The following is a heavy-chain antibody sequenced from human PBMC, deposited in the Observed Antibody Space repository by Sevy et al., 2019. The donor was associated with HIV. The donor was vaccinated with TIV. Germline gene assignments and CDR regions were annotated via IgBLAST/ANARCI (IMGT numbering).Heavy chain of an antibody. Sequence: SETLSLTCTVSGGSIRSGRYYWTWIRQPAGKGLEWIGRIFPSGGSNFNPSMMSRVSMSIDTSKKQFSLRLTSGTAAETAVYYWARADGDGYNYGYFDSWGPGTLVTVSS. J-gene: IGHJ4*02. CDR2: IFPSGGS. D-gene: IGHD5-12*01. CDR1: GGSIRSGRYY. CDR3: ARADGDGYNYGYFDS. V-gene: IGHV4-61*02.